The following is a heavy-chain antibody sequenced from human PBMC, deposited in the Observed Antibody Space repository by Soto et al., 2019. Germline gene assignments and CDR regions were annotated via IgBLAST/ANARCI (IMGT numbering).Heavy chain of an antibody. CDR2: TYYRSKWYN. CDR3: AREGYCSGGSCYSPDYYYYGMDV. V-gene: IGHV6-1*01. Sequence: SQTLSLTCAISGDSVSSNSAAWNWIRQSPSRGLEWLGRTYYRSKWYNDYAVSVKSRITINPDTSKNQFSLQLNSVTPEDTAVYYCAREGYCSGGSCYSPDYYYYGMDVWGQGTTVTSP. D-gene: IGHD2-15*01. CDR1: GDSVSSNSAA. J-gene: IGHJ6*02.